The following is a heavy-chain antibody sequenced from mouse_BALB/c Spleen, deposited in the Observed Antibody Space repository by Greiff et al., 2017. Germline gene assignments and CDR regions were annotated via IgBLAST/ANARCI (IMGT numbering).Heavy chain of an antibody. CDR1: GYTFTSYW. CDR2: INPSNGRT. J-gene: IGHJ2*01. V-gene: IGHV1S81*02. Sequence: VQLQQPGAELVKPGASVKLSCKASGYTFTSYWMHWVKQRPGQGLEWIGEINPSNGRTNYNEKFKSKATLTVDKSSSTAYMQLSSLTSEDSAVYYCAITTVVAKDYWGQGTTLTVSS. D-gene: IGHD1-1*01. CDR3: AITTVVAKDY.